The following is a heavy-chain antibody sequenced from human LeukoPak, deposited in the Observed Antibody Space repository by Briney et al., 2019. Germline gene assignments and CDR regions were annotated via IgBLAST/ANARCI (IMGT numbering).Heavy chain of an antibody. CDR1: GGSISSGSYY. CDR2: IYTSGST. J-gene: IGHJ4*02. V-gene: IGHV4-61*02. Sequence: RPSQTLSLTCTVSGGSISSGSYYWSWIRQPAGKGLEWIGRIYTSGSTNYNPSLKSRVTISVDTSKNQFSLKLSSVIAADTAVYYCAREAEGIAAAGTFDYWGQGTLVTVSS. D-gene: IGHD6-13*01. CDR3: AREAEGIAAAGTFDY.